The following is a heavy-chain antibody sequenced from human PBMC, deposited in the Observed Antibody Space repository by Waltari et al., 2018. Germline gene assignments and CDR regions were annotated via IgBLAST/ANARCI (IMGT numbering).Heavy chain of an antibody. D-gene: IGHD1-26*01. CDR2: ITRSSRDI. J-gene: IGHJ4*02. V-gene: IGHV3-21*01. CDR1: GFTLCSYS. CDR3: ARDRWEQAIDY. Sequence: EVQLVESGGGLVQPGGSLRLSGAASGFTLCSYSVNWVRQAPGKGLEWVSYITRSSRDIYYADSVKGRFTISRDNAKNSLYLQMNSLRAEDTAVYYCARDRWEQAIDYWGQGTLVTVSS.